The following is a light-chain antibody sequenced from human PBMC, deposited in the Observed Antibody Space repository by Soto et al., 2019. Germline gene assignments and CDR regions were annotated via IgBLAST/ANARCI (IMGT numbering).Light chain of an antibody. J-gene: IGLJ1*01. CDR2: GNS. CDR3: QSYDSSLRNV. CDR1: SSNIGAGYD. V-gene: IGLV1-40*01. Sequence: QSVLTQPPSVSGDPGQRVTISCTGSSSNIGAGYDVHWYQQLPGTAPKLLIYGNSNRPSGVPDRFSGSKSGTSASLAITGLQAEDEADYYCQSYDSSLRNVFGTGTKVTVL.